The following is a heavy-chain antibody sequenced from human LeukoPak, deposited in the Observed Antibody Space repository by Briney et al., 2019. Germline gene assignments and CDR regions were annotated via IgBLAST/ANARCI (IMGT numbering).Heavy chain of an antibody. CDR1: GFTFSNYW. J-gene: IGHJ3*02. CDR3: ARVYSSSSGENAFDI. D-gene: IGHD6-6*01. CDR2: IKQDGYEK. Sequence: GGSLRLSCAVSGFTFSNYWMSWVRQAPGKGLEWVANIKQDGYEKYYVDSVKGRFTISRDNAKNSLYLQMDSLRAEDTAVFYCARVYSSSSGENAFDIWGQGTVVIVSS. V-gene: IGHV3-7*03.